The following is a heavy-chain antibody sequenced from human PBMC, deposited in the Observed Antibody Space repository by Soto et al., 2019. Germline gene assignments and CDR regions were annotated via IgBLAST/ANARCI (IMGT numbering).Heavy chain of an antibody. D-gene: IGHD3-10*01. CDR3: AKGRLWFGELLWYFDL. CDR1: GFTFSSYA. J-gene: IGHJ2*01. V-gene: IGHV3-23*01. Sequence: EVQLLESGGGLVQPGGSLRLSCAASGFTFSSYAMSWVRQAPGKGLEWVSAISGSGGSTYYADSVKGRFTISRDNSKNTLYLQMNSLRAEDTAVYYCAKGRLWFGELLWYFDLWGRGTLVTVSS. CDR2: ISGSGGST.